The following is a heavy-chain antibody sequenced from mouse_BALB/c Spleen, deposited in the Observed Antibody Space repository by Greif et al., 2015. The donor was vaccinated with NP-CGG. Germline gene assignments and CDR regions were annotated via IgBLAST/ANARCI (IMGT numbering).Heavy chain of an antibody. V-gene: IGHV4-1*02. J-gene: IGHJ1*01. CDR1: GFDFSRYW. D-gene: IGHD1-1*01. CDR3: ARRYYYGRYFDV. Sequence: EVKLMESGGGLVQPGGSLKLSCAASGFDFSRYWMSWVRQAPGKGLEWIGEINPDSSTVNYTPSLKDKFIISRDNAKNTPYLQMSKVRSEDTALYYCARRYYYGRYFDVWGAGTTVTVSS. CDR2: INPDSSTV.